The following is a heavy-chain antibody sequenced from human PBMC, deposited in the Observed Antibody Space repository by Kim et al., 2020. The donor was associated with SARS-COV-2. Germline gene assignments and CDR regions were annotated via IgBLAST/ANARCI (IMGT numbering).Heavy chain of an antibody. J-gene: IGHJ3*01. CDR3: ANERIYGNAGEVFAL. Sequence: GGSLRLSCLASGFNFDEYAMIWVRQVPGRRLEWVSQMSGNGGRTYYADSVKGRFTISRENSKKTLWLQMNSLRDEDTAAYYCANERIYGNAGEVFALWG. V-gene: IGHV3-23*01. D-gene: IGHD3-16*01. CDR2: MSGNGGRT. CDR1: GFNFDEYA.